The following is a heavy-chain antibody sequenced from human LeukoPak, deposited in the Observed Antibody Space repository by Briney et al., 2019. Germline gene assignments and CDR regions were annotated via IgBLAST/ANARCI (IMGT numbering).Heavy chain of an antibody. V-gene: IGHV4-39*01. Sequence: SETLSLTCTVSGGSISRSSYYWGWIRQPPGKGLEWIGSIYYSGSTYYNPSLKSRVTISVDTSKNQFSLKVRSVTAADRAVYYCARQGCSGFDLESFDYWGQGILVTVSA. D-gene: IGHD2-15*01. CDR3: ARQGCSGFDLESFDY. J-gene: IGHJ4*02. CDR1: GGSISRSSYY. CDR2: IYYSGST.